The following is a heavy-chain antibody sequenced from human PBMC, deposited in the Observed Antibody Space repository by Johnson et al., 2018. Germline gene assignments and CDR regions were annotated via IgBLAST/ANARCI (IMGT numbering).Heavy chain of an antibody. CDR3: GRDSPRELLSAGYNQYGRDV. Sequence: VQLVESGGDLVQPGGSXRLSCAGTGFTFSSYWMSWVRQAPGKGLEWVANIRQDGRKKHYVDSVKGRFTVSRDNAKNSLYLQRDRLRTEDTALYYCGRDSPRELLSAGYNQYGRDVWGQGTTVTVSS. CDR2: IRQDGRKK. CDR1: GFTFSSYW. V-gene: IGHV3-7*01. D-gene: IGHD1-26*01. J-gene: IGHJ6*02.